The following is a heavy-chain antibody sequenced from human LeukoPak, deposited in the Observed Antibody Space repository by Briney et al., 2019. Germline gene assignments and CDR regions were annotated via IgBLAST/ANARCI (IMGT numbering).Heavy chain of an antibody. CDR2: ISGSGGST. Sequence: GGSLRLSCAASGFTFSSYAMSWVRQAPGKGLEWVSAISGSGGSTYYADSVKGRFTISRDNAKNSLYLQMNSLRAEDTAVYYCARSTVGAPFDYWGQGTLVTVSS. D-gene: IGHD1-26*01. J-gene: IGHJ4*02. V-gene: IGHV3-23*01. CDR3: ARSTVGAPFDY. CDR1: GFTFSSYA.